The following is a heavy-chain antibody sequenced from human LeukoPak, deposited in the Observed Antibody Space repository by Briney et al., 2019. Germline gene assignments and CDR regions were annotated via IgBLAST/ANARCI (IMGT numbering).Heavy chain of an antibody. CDR2: IIPILGIA. CDR1: GGTFGSYA. J-gene: IGHJ6*02. D-gene: IGHD6-6*01. Sequence: SVKVSCKASGGTFGSYAISWVRQAPGQGLEWMGRIIPILGIANYAQKFQGRVTITADKSTNTAYMELRSLRSEDTAVYYCARPNSSSSKWYYYGMDVWGQGTTVTVSS. V-gene: IGHV1-69*04. CDR3: ARPNSSSSKWYYYGMDV.